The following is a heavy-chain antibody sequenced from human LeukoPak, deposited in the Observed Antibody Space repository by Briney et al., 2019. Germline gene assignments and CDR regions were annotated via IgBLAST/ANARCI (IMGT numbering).Heavy chain of an antibody. J-gene: IGHJ4*02. CDR3: ARDDSGSYSDY. V-gene: IGHV3-7*01. CDR1: GFTFSSYR. CDR2: IKQDGSVK. D-gene: IGHD1-26*01. Sequence: GGSLRLSCAPSGFTFSSYRMSWVRQAPGKGLEWVDNIKQDGSVKFYVDSVKGRFTISRDNAKNSLYLQMNSLRAEDTAVYYCARDDSGSYSDYWGQGTLVTVSS.